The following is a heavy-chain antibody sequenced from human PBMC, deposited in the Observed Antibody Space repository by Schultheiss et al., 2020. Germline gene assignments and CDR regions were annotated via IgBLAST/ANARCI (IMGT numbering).Heavy chain of an antibody. CDR3: ARGRRTARSSYYYYGMDV. CDR1: GGSFRGYY. V-gene: IGHV4-34*01. J-gene: IGHJ6*02. CDR2: INHSGST. D-gene: IGHD1-14*01. Sequence: SQTLSLTCAVYGGSFRGYYWSWIRQPPGKGLEWIGEINHSGSTNYNPSLKSRVTISVDTSKKQFSLKLSSVTAADTAVYYCARGRRTARSSYYYYGMDVWGQGTTVTVSS.